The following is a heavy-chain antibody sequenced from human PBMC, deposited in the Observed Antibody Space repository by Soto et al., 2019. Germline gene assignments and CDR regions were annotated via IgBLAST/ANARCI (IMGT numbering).Heavy chain of an antibody. Sequence: SETLSLTCTVSGGSISSGGYYWSWIRQHPGKGLEWIGYIYYSGSTYYNPSLKSRVTISVDTSKNQFSLKLSSVTAADTAVYYCARREAVDWFDPWGQGTLVTVS. D-gene: IGHD6-19*01. CDR1: GGSISSGGYY. V-gene: IGHV4-31*03. CDR3: ARREAVDWFDP. J-gene: IGHJ5*02. CDR2: IYYSGST.